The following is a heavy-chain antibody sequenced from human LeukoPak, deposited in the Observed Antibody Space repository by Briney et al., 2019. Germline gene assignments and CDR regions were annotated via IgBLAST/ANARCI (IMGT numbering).Heavy chain of an antibody. CDR2: ISAYNGNT. V-gene: IGHV1-18*01. D-gene: IGHD6-13*01. Sequence: SVNVSCKASGYTFTSYCISWVRQAPGRGLEWMGWISAYNGNTNYAQKLQGRVTMTTDTSTNTAYMELRSLRSDDTAVYYCARVPQPRDYYYYYYMDVWGKGTTVTVSS. CDR3: ARVPQPRDYYYYYYMDV. J-gene: IGHJ6*03. CDR1: GYTFTSYC.